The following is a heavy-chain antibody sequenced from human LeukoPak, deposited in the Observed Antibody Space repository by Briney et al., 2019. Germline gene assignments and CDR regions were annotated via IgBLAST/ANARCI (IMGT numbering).Heavy chain of an antibody. J-gene: IGHJ3*02. D-gene: IGHD3-10*01. V-gene: IGHV4-34*01. CDR1: GGSFSGYY. CDR3: ARDITDSILSDDAFDI. CDR2: INHSGST. Sequence: SETLFLTCAVYGGSFSGYYWSWIRQPPGKGLEWIGEINHSGSTNYNPSLKSRVTMPVDTSKNQFSLKLSSVTAADTAVYYCARDITDSILSDDAFDIWGQGTMVTVSS.